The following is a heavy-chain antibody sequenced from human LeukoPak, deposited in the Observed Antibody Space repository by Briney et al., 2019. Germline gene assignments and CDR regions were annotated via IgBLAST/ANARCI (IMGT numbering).Heavy chain of an antibody. CDR3: ARDMNPTVFDF. CDR2: INPGGSSI. Sequence: GRSLRLSCAASGFTFSSYWMHWVRQVPGKGLVWVARINPGGSSITYADSVKGRFTISRDNAKNTLYLQMDSLRAEDTAVYYCARDMNPTVFDFWGQGTLVTVSS. CDR1: GFTFSSYW. D-gene: IGHD3-16*01. J-gene: IGHJ4*02. V-gene: IGHV3-74*01.